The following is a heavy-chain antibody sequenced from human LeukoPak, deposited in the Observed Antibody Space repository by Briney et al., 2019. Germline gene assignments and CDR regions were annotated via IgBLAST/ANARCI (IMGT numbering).Heavy chain of an antibody. V-gene: IGHV3-21*04. CDR2: ISSSSSYI. CDR1: GFTFSSYS. J-gene: IGHJ4*02. Sequence: KPGGSLRLSCAASGFTFSSYSMNWVRQAPGKGLEWVSFISSSSSYIYYADSVKGRFTISRDNAQNSLYLQMNSLRAEDTAVYYCARDFSVEYSSSPADYWGQGTLVTVSS. D-gene: IGHD6-6*01. CDR3: ARDFSVEYSSSPADY.